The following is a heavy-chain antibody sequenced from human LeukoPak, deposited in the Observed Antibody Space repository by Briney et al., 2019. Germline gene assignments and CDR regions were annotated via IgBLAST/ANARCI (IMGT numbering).Heavy chain of an antibody. CDR1: SDFFSSVTDY. CDR3: ARLIMITFGGGTYFDY. J-gene: IGHJ4*02. D-gene: IGHD3-16*01. CDR2: IYYSGST. V-gene: IGHV4-61*01. Sequence: SETLSLTCTVSSDFFSSVTDYWAWIRQPPGKGLEWIGYIYYSGSTNYNPSLRSRVTISVDTSKNQFSLKLSSVTAADTAVYYCARLIMITFGGGTYFDYWGQGTLVTVSS.